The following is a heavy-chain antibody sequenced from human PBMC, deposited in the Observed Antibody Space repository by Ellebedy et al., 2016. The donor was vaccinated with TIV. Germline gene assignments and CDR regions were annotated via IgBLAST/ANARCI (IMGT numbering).Heavy chain of an antibody. J-gene: IGHJ5*02. D-gene: IGHD3-9*01. CDR3: ARELYDTLIGYHSVIRGVLHH. V-gene: IGHV3-30*15. Sequence: DSVKGRFTISRDNSMNTVYLQMSSLRAEDSAMYYCARELYDTLIGYHSVIRGVLHHWGRGTLVTVSS.